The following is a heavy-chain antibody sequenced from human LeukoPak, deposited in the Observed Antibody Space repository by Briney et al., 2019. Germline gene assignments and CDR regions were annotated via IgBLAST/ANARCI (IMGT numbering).Heavy chain of an antibody. CDR3: ARDSMGEILTGPEYYFDY. J-gene: IGHJ4*02. CDR1: GFTFSDYY. V-gene: IGHV3-11*01. D-gene: IGHD3-9*01. CDR2: ISSSGRTI. Sequence: PGGSLRLSCAASGFTFSDYYMSWIRQAPGKGLEWVSYISSSGRTIYYADSVKGRFTISRDNAKNSLYLQMNSLRAEDTAVYYCARDSMGEILTGPEYYFDYWGQGTMVGLSS.